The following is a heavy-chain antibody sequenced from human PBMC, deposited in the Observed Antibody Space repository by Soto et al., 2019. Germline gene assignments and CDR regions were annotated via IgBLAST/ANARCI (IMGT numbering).Heavy chain of an antibody. CDR3: ARYYDSSGPDL. V-gene: IGHV4-59*12. J-gene: IGHJ2*01. D-gene: IGHD3-22*01. CDR1: GDSISTDY. CDR2: IYYGGST. Sequence: PSETLSLTCTVSGDSISTDYWSWIRQSPGKGLEWIGFIYYGGSTNYNPSLKSRVTISVDTPKNQFSLKLSSVTAEDTAVYYCARYYDSSGPDLWGRGTRVTSPQ.